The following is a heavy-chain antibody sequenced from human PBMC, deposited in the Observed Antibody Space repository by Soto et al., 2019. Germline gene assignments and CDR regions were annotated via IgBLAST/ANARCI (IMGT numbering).Heavy chain of an antibody. CDR3: ARVPTPAYYYGMDV. V-gene: IGHV4-31*03. CDR1: GGSISSGGYY. Sequence: PSETLSLTCTVSGGSISSGGYYWSWIRQHPGKGLEWIGYIYYSGSTYYNPSLKSRVTISVDTSKNQFSPKLSSVTAADTAVYYCARVPTPAYYYGMDVWGQGTTVTVSS. J-gene: IGHJ6*02. CDR2: IYYSGST.